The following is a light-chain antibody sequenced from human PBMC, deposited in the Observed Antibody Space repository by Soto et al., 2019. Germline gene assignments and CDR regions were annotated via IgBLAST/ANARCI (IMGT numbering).Light chain of an antibody. CDR3: MQALQPPYT. V-gene: IGKV2-28*01. CDR2: LAS. Sequence: DIVMTQSPFSLPVTTGEPASISCKSSQSLLHSDGNKYLDWYLQKPGRSPQLLIYLASSRASGVPARFSGSGSLTDFKLNISRVAAEDVGLYYCMQALQPPYTFGLGTKLEIK. CDR1: QSLLHSDGNKY. J-gene: IGKJ2*01.